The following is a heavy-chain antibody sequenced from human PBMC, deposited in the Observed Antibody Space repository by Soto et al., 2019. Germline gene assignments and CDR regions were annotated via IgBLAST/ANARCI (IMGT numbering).Heavy chain of an antibody. V-gene: IGHV3-30-3*01. CDR3: ARDPSAQYSCGWYFWFDP. CDR1: GFTFSSYS. CDR2: ISYDGINK. J-gene: IGHJ5*02. Sequence: PGGSLRLSCAASGFTFSSYSMHWVRQAPGKGLEWVAVISYDGINKYYADSVKGRFTISRDNSKNTLYLQMNSLRAEDTAVYYCARDPSAQYSCGWYFWFDPCGQVTLVTLCS. D-gene: IGHD6-19*01.